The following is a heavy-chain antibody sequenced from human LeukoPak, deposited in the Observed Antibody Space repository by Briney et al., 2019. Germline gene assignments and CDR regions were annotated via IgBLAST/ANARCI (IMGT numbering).Heavy chain of an antibody. CDR2: ISAYNGNT. V-gene: IGHV1-18*01. D-gene: IGHD3-3*01. J-gene: IGHJ6*03. CDR1: GYTFTSYS. CDR3: ARAYVTNFGYYYYYMDV. Sequence: ASVKVSCKASGYTFTSYSISWVRQAPGQGLEWMGWISAYNGNTNYAQKLQGRVTMTTDTSTSTAYMQLRSLRSDDTAVYYCARAYVTNFGYYYYYMDVWGKGTTVTISS.